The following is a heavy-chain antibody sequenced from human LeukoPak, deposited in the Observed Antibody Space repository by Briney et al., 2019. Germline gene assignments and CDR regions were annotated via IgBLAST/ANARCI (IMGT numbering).Heavy chain of an antibody. J-gene: IGHJ4*02. CDR3: ARDGVATIGTNFDY. CDR2: IRSSSSTI. Sequence: GGSLRLSCAASGFTFSSYSMNWVRQAPGKGLEWVSYIRSSSSTIYYADSVKGRFTISRDNAKNSLYLQMNSLRAEDTAVYYCARDGVATIGTNFDYWGQGTLVTVSS. D-gene: IGHD5-12*01. CDR1: GFTFSSYS. V-gene: IGHV3-48*04.